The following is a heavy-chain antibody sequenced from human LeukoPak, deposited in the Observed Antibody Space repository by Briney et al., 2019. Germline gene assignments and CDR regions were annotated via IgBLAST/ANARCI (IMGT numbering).Heavy chain of an antibody. Sequence: GESLKISCKGSGYSFTSYWIGWVRQMPGKGLEWMGIIYPGDSDTRYSPSFQGQVTISADKSISTAYLQWSSLKASDTAMYYCARPGMAAAGTFPDAFDIWGQGTMVTVSS. V-gene: IGHV5-51*01. CDR2: IYPGDSDT. D-gene: IGHD6-13*01. CDR3: ARPGMAAAGTFPDAFDI. J-gene: IGHJ3*02. CDR1: GYSFTSYW.